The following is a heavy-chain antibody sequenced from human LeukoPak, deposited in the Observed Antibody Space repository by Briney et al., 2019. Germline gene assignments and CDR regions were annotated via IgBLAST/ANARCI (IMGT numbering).Heavy chain of an antibody. J-gene: IGHJ4*02. CDR2: ISYDGSNK. CDR1: GFTFSSYG. Sequence: GGSLRLSCAASGFTFSSYGMHWVRQAPGKGLEWVAVISYDGSNKYYADSVKGRFTISRDNSKNTLYLQMNSLRAEDTAVYYCAKALYSALDYWGQGTLVTVSS. V-gene: IGHV3-30*18. D-gene: IGHD6-13*01. CDR3: AKALYSALDY.